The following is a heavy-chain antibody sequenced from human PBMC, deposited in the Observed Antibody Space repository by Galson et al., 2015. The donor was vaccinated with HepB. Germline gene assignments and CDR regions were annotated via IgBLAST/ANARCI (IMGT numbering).Heavy chain of an antibody. Sequence: SLRHPCATSGISSDSYAMHWDRQAPGTGLQWREAISYDAGTTFHADSVKGRFTISRDNSGKTLYLQMNSLRSDDTAIYYCAYGSGSYFLDNWGQGTLVTVSS. CDR2: ISYDAGTT. J-gene: IGHJ4*02. CDR1: GISSDSYA. CDR3: AYGSGSYFLDN. D-gene: IGHD3-10*01. V-gene: IGHV3-30*14.